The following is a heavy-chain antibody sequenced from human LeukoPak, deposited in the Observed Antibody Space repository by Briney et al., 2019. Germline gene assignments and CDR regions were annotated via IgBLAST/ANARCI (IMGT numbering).Heavy chain of an antibody. J-gene: IGHJ5*02. CDR3: ARDVGDVVVVVAANWFGA. D-gene: IGHD2-15*01. CDR1: GFTFSSYA. V-gene: IGHV3-74*01. CDR2: INRDGSTT. Sequence: GGSLRLSCAASGFTFSSYAMSWVRQAPGEGPVWVSQINRDGSTTRYADSVKGRFTISRDNAKNTLYLQMNSLRAEDTAVYYCARDVGDVVVVVAANWFGAWGQGTLVTVSS.